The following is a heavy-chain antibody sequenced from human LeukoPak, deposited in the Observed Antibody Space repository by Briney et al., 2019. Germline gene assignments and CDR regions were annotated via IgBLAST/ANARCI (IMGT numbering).Heavy chain of an antibody. CDR2: INRNSGDT. Sequence: RASVKVSCKASGYTFTGYYMHWVRQAPGQGLEWMGWINRNSGDTNYAQKSQGRVTMTRDTSISTVYMELSRLRSDDTAVYYCARAKVYDNSGGDVFDIWGQGTMVTVSS. CDR1: GYTFTGYY. V-gene: IGHV1-2*02. J-gene: IGHJ3*02. D-gene: IGHD3-22*01. CDR3: ARAKVYDNSGGDVFDI.